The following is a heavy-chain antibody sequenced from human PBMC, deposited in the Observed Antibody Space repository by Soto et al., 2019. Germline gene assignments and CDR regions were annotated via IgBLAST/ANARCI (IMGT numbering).Heavy chain of an antibody. CDR3: MLGSGWKDFDY. D-gene: IGHD3-22*01. Sequence: QLQLQESGPGLVKPSETLSLTCTVSGGSISSSSYYWGWIRQPPGKGLEWIGNIYYTGSTYYNPSLKSRVTISVDTSKNQFSLKLSSVTAADPSVYYCMLGSGWKDFDYWGQGTLVTVSS. CDR2: IYYTGST. J-gene: IGHJ4*02. CDR1: GGSISSSSYY. V-gene: IGHV4-39*01.